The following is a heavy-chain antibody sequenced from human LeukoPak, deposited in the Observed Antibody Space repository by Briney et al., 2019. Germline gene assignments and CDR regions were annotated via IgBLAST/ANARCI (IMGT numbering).Heavy chain of an antibody. CDR1: GFTFSSYA. D-gene: IGHD3-16*01. CDR3: AKDPYRLGGWLNLIDY. V-gene: IGHV3-23*01. J-gene: IGHJ4*02. Sequence: GGSLGLSCSASGFTFSSYAMTWVRQAPGKGLEWVSVISGSGNSTYYADSVKGRFTISRDNSKNTLYLQMNSLRAEDTAVYYCAKDPYRLGGWLNLIDYWGQGTLVTVSS. CDR2: ISGSGNST.